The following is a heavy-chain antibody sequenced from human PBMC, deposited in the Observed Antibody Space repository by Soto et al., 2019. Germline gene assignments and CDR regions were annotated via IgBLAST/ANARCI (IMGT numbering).Heavy chain of an antibody. CDR2: IYYSGST. CDR3: ARVPEDYFDY. CDR1: GGSVSSGSYY. D-gene: IGHD2-15*01. J-gene: IGHJ4*02. Sequence: KASETLSLTCTVSGGSVSSGSYYWSWIRQPPGKGLEWIGYIYYSGSTNYNPSLKSRVTISVDTSKNQFSLKLSSVTAADTAVYYCARVPEDYFDYWGQGTLVTIS. V-gene: IGHV4-61*01.